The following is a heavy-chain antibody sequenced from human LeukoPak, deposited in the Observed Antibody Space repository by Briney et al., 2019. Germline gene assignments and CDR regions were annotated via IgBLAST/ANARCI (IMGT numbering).Heavy chain of an antibody. V-gene: IGHV1-69*13. D-gene: IGHD6-13*01. Sequence: SVKVSCKASGGTFSSYAISWVRQAPGQGLEWMGGIIPIFGTANYAQKFQGRVTITADESTSTAYMELSSLRSEDTAVYYCARSGIAAAGTLDYWGQGTLVTVSS. J-gene: IGHJ4*02. CDR2: IIPIFGTA. CDR3: ARSGIAAAGTLDY. CDR1: GGTFSSYA.